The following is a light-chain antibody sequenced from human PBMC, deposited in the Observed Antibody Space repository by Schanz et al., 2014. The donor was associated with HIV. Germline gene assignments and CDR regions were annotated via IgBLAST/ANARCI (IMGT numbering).Light chain of an antibody. CDR3: TSYAGSNKLV. Sequence: QSALTQPASVSGSPGQSITISCTGTSSDVGSYNLVSWYQQHPGKAPKLLIYEVSKRPLGVPDRFSGSKSGNTASLTVSRLQAEDEADYYCTSYAGSNKLVFGGGTKLTVL. CDR1: SSDVGSYNL. J-gene: IGLJ2*01. CDR2: EVS. V-gene: IGLV2-8*01.